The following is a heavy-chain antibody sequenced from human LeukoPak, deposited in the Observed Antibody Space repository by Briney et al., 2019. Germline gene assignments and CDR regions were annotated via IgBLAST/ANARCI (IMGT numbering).Heavy chain of an antibody. D-gene: IGHD3-3*01. J-gene: IGHJ4*02. Sequence: ASVKVSCKVSGYTLTELSMHWVRQAPGKGLEWMGGFDPEDGETIYAQKFQGRVTMTEDTSTDTAYMELSSLRSEDTAVYYCARRARFLGGFDYWGQGTLVTVSS. CDR1: GYTLTELS. CDR3: ARRARFLGGFDY. V-gene: IGHV1-24*01. CDR2: FDPEDGET.